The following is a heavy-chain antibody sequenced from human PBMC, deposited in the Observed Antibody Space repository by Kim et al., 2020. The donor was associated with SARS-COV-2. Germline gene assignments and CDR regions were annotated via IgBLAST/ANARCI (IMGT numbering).Heavy chain of an antibody. D-gene: IGHD4-17*01. Sequence: YYAYAAKVRYTSARENAKNSMYLQMNSLRDEDTAVYYCAREFYGDYDPDSWGQGTLVTVSS. CDR3: AREFYGDYDPDS. J-gene: IGHJ4*02. V-gene: IGHV3-48*02.